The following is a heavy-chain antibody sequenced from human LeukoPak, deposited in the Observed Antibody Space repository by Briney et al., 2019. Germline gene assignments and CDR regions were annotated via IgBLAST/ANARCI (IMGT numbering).Heavy chain of an antibody. V-gene: IGHV3-53*01. Sequence: GGSLRLSCAASGFIVSSNYMSWVRQAPGKGLEWVSVVYSDGSTFYADSVKGRFTISRDNSKNTLYLQMNSLRAEDTAVYYCARVLTGYYFDYWGQGTLVTVSS. J-gene: IGHJ4*02. CDR3: ARVLTGYYFDY. CDR1: GFIVSSNY. CDR2: VYSDGST.